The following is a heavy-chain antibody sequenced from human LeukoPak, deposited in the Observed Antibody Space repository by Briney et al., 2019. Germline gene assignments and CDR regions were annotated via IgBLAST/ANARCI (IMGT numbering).Heavy chain of an antibody. J-gene: IGHJ6*02. CDR3: ARDLHYYVSMGV. V-gene: IGHV3-23*01. Sequence: GGSLRLSCEASGFTFNAYAMTWVRQAPGQGLEWVSSIGSDNKPHYSESVKGRFAISRDNSKSMLFLQLNSLRAEDTALYYCARDLHYYVSMGVWGQGTTVTVSS. D-gene: IGHD3-10*02. CDR1: GFTFNAYA. CDR2: IGSDNKP.